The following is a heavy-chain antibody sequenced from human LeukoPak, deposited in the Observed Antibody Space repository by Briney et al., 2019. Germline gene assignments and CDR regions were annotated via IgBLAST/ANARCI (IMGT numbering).Heavy chain of an antibody. V-gene: IGHV4-39*06. D-gene: IGHD3-22*01. CDR2: IYYSGST. Sequence: SETLSLTCTVSGGSISSSSYYWGWIRQPPGKGLEWIGSIYYSGSTYYNPSLKSRVTISVDTSKNQFTLKLSSVTAADTAVYYCARDRAPSGYMMFDYWGQGTLVTVSS. J-gene: IGHJ4*02. CDR1: GGSISSSSYY. CDR3: ARDRAPSGYMMFDY.